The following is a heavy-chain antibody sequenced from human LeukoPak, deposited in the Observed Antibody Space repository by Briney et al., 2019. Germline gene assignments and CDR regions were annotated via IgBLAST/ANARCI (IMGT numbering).Heavy chain of an antibody. V-gene: IGHV3-23*01. CDR1: GFTFSSFP. J-gene: IGHJ4*02. CDR3: AKLGGAAMTD. Sequence: GGSLRLSCAASGFTFSSFPMRWVRQAPGKGLEWVSSITGRGDTTYNVDSVKGRFTISRDNSKNTPYLQMNSLRVEDTALYYCAKLGGAAMTDWGQGTLVTVSS. CDR2: ITGRGDTT. D-gene: IGHD5-18*01.